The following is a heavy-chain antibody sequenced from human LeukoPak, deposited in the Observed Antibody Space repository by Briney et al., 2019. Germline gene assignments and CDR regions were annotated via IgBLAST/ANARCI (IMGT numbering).Heavy chain of an antibody. CDR2: IYASGST. Sequence: PSETLSLTCTVSGGSISNNYWTWIRQPAGKGLEWIGRIYASGSTDYNPSLKSRVTMSVDTSKNQFSLNLGSLTAADTAVYYCARFDGDYTDYWGQRTLVTVSS. CDR1: GGSISNNY. CDR3: ARFDGDYTDY. D-gene: IGHD4-17*01. J-gene: IGHJ4*02. V-gene: IGHV4-4*07.